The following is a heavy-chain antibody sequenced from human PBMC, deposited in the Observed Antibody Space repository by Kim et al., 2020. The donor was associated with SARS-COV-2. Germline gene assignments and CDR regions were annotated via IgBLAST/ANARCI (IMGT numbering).Heavy chain of an antibody. Sequence: TPSLKSRVPISVDTSKNQCSLRLSSVTAADTAVYYCARLDSSGYSHNFDYWGQGTLVTVSS. D-gene: IGHD3-22*01. J-gene: IGHJ4*02. V-gene: IGHV4-39*01. CDR3: ARLDSSGYSHNFDY.